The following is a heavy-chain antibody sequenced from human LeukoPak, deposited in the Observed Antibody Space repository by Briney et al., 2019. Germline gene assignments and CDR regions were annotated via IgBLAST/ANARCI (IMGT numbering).Heavy chain of an antibody. V-gene: IGHV3-20*04. J-gene: IGHJ6*03. Sequence: GGSPRLSCAASGFTFDDYGMSWVRQAPGKGLEWVSGINWNGGSTGYADSVKGRFTISRDNAKNSLYLQMNSLRAEDTALYYCARGAYGAASDYYYYMDVWGKGTTVTVSS. D-gene: IGHD4-17*01. CDR1: GFTFDDYG. CDR2: INWNGGST. CDR3: ARGAYGAASDYYYYMDV.